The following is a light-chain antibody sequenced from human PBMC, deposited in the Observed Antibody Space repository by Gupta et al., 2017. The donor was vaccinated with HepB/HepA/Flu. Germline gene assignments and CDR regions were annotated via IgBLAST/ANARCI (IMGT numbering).Light chain of an antibody. CDR2: DVS. CDR3: SSYTTSTTLVV. CDR1: RSDVGGYNY. J-gene: IGLJ2*01. Sequence: QSALPQPASVSGSPGQSITISCTGTRSDVGGYNYVSWYQQHPGKAPKLMIYDVSNRPSGVSNRFSGSKSGNTASLTISGLQAEDEAEYYCSSYTTSTTLVVFGGGTKVTVL. V-gene: IGLV2-14*03.